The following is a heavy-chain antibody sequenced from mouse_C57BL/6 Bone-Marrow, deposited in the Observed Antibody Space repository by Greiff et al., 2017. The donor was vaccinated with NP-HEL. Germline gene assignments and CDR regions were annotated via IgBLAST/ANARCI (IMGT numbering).Heavy chain of an antibody. CDR1: GYTFTSYT. J-gene: IGHJ3*01. D-gene: IGHD1-1*01. V-gene: IGHV1-4*01. CDR2: INPSSGYT. CDR3: AREGGYYYGSSYPWFAY. Sequence: VQLQQPGAELARPGASVKMSCKASGYTFTSYTMHWVKQRPGQGLEWIGYINPSSGYTKYNQKFKDKATLTADKSSSTAYMQLSSLTSEDSAVYYCAREGGYYYGSSYPWFAYWGQGTLVTVSA.